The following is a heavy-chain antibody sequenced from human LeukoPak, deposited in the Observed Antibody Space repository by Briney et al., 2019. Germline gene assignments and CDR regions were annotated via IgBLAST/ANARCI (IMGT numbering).Heavy chain of an antibody. V-gene: IGHV3-23*01. CDR3: AKDLGRAVNQFAIAYFRH. D-gene: IGHD7-27*01. CDR1: GFTFSSYG. J-gene: IGHJ1*01. Sequence: PGRSLRLSCAASGFTFSSYGMHWVRQAPGKGLEWVSSLSGGGTTYYADSVKGRFTISRDISNNTLYLQMNSLRADDSAVYYCAKDLGRAVNQFAIAYFRHWGQGTLVTVSS. CDR2: LSGGGTT.